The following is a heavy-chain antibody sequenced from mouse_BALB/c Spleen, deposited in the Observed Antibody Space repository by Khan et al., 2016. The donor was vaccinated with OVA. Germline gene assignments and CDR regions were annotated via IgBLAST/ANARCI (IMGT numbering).Heavy chain of an antibody. Sequence: EVELVESGGDIVKPGGSLKLSCAASGFTFSTYGMSWVRQTPDKRLEWVATVSTGGHYTYYTDTVKGRFTISRDNAKNTLYLQMSSLRSEDTAMFHCTSLAYYYDSEGFAYWGQGTLVTVSA. V-gene: IGHV5-6*01. D-gene: IGHD1-1*01. CDR1: GFTFSTYG. J-gene: IGHJ3*01. CDR3: TSLAYYYDSEGFAY. CDR2: VSTGGHYT.